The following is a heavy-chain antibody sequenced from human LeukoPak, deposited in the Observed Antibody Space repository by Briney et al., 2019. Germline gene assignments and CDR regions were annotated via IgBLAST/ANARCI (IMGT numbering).Heavy chain of an antibody. V-gene: IGHV3-30*18. CDR3: AKGPCIGGGSCFGWFDP. CDR2: ISYDGSNK. J-gene: IGHJ5*02. D-gene: IGHD2-15*01. Sequence: GRSLRLSCAASGFTFSSYGMHWVRQAPGKGLEWVAVISYDGSNKYYADSVKGRFTISRDNSKNTLYLQMNSLRAEDTAVYYCAKGPCIGGGSCFGWFDPWGQGTLVTVSS. CDR1: GFTFSSYG.